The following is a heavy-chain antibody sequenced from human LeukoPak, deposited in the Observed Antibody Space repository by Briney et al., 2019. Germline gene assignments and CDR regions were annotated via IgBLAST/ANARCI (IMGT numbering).Heavy chain of an antibody. CDR1: GGSFSGYY. Sequence: SETLSLTCAVYGGSFSGYYWSWIRQPPGKGLEWIGEINHSGSTHYNPSLKSRVTISVDTSKNQFSLKLSSVTAADTAVYYCARARQYYDSSGYPDYWGQGTLVTVSS. D-gene: IGHD3-22*01. CDR3: ARARQYYDSSGYPDY. CDR2: INHSGST. V-gene: IGHV4-34*01. J-gene: IGHJ4*02.